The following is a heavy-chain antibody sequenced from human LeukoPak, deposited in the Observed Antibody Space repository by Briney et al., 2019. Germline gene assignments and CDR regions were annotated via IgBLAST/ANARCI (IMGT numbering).Heavy chain of an antibody. CDR1: GGSISSYY. Sequence: SETLSLTCTVSGGSISSYYWSCIRQPPRKGLEWIGYIYYSGSTNYNPSLKSRVTISVDTSKNQFSLKLSSVTAADTAVYYCASPSVSYSPDAFDIWGQGTMVTVSS. CDR2: IYYSGST. D-gene: IGHD1-26*01. J-gene: IGHJ3*02. CDR3: ASPSVSYSPDAFDI. V-gene: IGHV4-59*01.